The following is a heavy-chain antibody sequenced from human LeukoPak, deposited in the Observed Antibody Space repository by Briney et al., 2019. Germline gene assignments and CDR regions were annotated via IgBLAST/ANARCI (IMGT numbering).Heavy chain of an antibody. J-gene: IGHJ4*02. CDR2: ISYDGNEK. V-gene: IGHV3-30*04. D-gene: IGHD6-19*01. CDR3: ASSRIEVAGTGDY. CDR1: GLNFNYYA. Sequence: GGSLRLSCAASGLNFNYYAMHWVRQAPGKGLEWVAVISYDGNEKYYADSVQGRFSISRDNSNNTLDLEMTSLRSEDTALYYCASSRIEVAGTGDYWGQGTLVIASS.